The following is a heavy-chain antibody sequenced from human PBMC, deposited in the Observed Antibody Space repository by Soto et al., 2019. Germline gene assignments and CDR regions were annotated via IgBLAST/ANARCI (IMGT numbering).Heavy chain of an antibody. CDR2: INPSGGST. J-gene: IGHJ3*01. CDR3: ASEGPVTSGFDL. D-gene: IGHD2-21*02. Sequence: QVQLVQSGAEVKKPGASVKVSCKASGYTFTSYYVHWVRQAPGQGLEWMAIINPSGGSTTYTQKLQGRVTLLRDPSPSPVYMELSSLISEDTAVYSCASEGPVTSGFDLWCQGTMVTVSS. V-gene: IGHV1-46*03. CDR1: GYTFTSYY.